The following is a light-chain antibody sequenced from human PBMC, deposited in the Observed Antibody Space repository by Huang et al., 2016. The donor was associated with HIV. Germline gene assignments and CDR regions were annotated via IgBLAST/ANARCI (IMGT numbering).Light chain of an antibody. V-gene: IGKV3-20*01. J-gene: IGKJ1*01. CDR1: QSVSTYY. CDR3: HHYGGSSWT. Sequence: DIVLTQSPGTLSLSPGRGATLSCRASQSVSTYYVAWYQQKPGQAPRLLIQGTSTRATGIPDRFSGSGSGTDFTLTISRLEPEDSAVYYCHHYGGSSWTFGLGTKVEIK. CDR2: GTS.